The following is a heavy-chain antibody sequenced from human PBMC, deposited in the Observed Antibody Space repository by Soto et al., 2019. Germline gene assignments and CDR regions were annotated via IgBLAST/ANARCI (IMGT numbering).Heavy chain of an antibody. CDR3: ASSINPKYCSGGSCYSKYYYYYYMDV. J-gene: IGHJ6*03. Sequence: SETLSLTCAVYGGSFSGDYWSWIRRPPGKGLEWIGEINHSGSTNYNPSLKSRVTISVDTSKNQFSLKLSSVTAADTAVYYCASSINPKYCSGGSCYSKYYYYYYMDVWGKGTTVTVS. V-gene: IGHV4-34*01. CDR1: GGSFSGDY. D-gene: IGHD2-15*01. CDR2: INHSGST.